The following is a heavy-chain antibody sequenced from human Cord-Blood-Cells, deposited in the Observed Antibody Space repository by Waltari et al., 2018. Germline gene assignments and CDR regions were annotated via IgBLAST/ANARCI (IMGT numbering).Heavy chain of an antibody. D-gene: IGHD6-13*01. CDR3: APIAAAEAFDI. CDR2: INHSGST. J-gene: IGHJ3*02. V-gene: IGHV4-34*01. Sequence: QVQLKQWGAGLLKLSETLSLTCAAYGGSFSGYNWSWIRQPPGKGLEWIGEINHSGSTNYNPSLKSRVTISVDTSKNQFSLKLSSVTAADTAVYYCAPIAAAEAFDIWGQGTMVTVSS. CDR1: GGSFSGYN.